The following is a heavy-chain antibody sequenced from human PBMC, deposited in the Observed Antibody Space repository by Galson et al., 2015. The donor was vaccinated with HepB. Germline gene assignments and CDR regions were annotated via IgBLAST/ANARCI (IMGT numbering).Heavy chain of an antibody. V-gene: IGHV5-10-1*01. Sequence: QSGAEVTKPGESLRISCKGSGYSITSYWISCVRQMPGKGLEWMGRIDPSDTYTNYTPSYQGDVTISADKSISTANLQWSSLKASDTAMYYCARHGYDYSVVVPAARQSGMDVWGQGTTVTVSS. CDR3: ARHGYDYSVVVPAARQSGMDV. D-gene: IGHD2-2*01. CDR2: IDPSDTYT. CDR1: GYSITSYW. J-gene: IGHJ6*02.